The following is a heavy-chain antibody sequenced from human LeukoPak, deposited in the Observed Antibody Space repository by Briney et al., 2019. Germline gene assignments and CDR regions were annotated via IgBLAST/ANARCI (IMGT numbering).Heavy chain of an antibody. CDR3: AKANYSGSYYFDS. CDR2: FSASGGTT. J-gene: IGHJ4*02. V-gene: IGHV3-23*01. CDR1: GFTFSRSA. Sequence: SGGSLRLSCAASGFTFSRSAMNWVRQAPGKGLERVSSFSASGGTTYYADSVKGRFTISRDNSKNTLSVQMNSLRAEDTAVYYCAKANYSGSYYFDSWGQGTLVTVSS. D-gene: IGHD1-26*01.